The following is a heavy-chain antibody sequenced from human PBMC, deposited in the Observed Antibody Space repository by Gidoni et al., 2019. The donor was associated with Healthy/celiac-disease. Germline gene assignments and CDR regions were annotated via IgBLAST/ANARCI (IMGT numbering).Heavy chain of an antibody. CDR2: INHSGST. CDR3: ARKGGDRGWFDP. CDR1: GGSFSGYY. D-gene: IGHD2-21*01. Sequence: QVQLQQWGAGLLKPSETLSLTCAVYGGSFSGYYWSWIRQPPGKGLEWIGEINHSGSTNYNPSLKSRVTISVDTSKNQFSLKLSSVTAADTAVYYCARKGGDRGWFDPWGQGTLVTVSS. J-gene: IGHJ5*02. V-gene: IGHV4-34*01.